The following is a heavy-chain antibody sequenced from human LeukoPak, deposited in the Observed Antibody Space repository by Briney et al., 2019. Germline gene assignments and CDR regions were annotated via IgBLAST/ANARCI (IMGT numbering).Heavy chain of an antibody. D-gene: IGHD1-26*01. CDR2: ISSDGRDK. V-gene: IGHV3-30*18. Sequence: PGGSLRVSCAASGFTFSSYGMHWVRQAPGKGLEWVGAISSDGRDKYYADSVERRFTISRDNSKNTLYLQVSSLRAEDTAVYYCAKELSGTSYFDYWGQGTLVTVSS. CDR1: GFTFSSYG. J-gene: IGHJ4*02. CDR3: AKELSGTSYFDY.